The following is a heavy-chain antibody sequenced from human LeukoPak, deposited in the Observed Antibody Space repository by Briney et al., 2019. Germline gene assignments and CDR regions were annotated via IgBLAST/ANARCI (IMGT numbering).Heavy chain of an antibody. V-gene: IGHV1-2*02. D-gene: IGHD4/OR15-4a*01. CDR3: AKISTMASFDY. J-gene: IGHJ4*02. Sequence: GASVKASCKASGYTFTDYYIHWVRQAPGQGLEWMAWINSNSGGTNYAQKFQGRVTLTRDTSISTAYMELSRLRFDDTAVYYCAKISTMASFDYWGQGTLVAVSS. CDR2: INSNSGGT. CDR1: GYTFTDYY.